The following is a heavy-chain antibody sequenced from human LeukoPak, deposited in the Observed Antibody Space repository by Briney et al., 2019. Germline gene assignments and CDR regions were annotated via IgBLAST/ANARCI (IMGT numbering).Heavy chain of an antibody. CDR1: GYTFTSYG. D-gene: IGHD3-22*01. V-gene: IGHV1-18*01. CDR2: ISAYNGNT. Sequence: ASVKVSCKASGYTFTSYGISWVRQAPGQGLEWMGWISAYNGNTNYAQKLQGRVTMTTDTSTGTAYMELRSLRSDDTAVYYCARVRVPWIFSSYDSKGRFDYWGQGTLVTVSS. J-gene: IGHJ4*02. CDR3: ARVRVPWIFSSYDSKGRFDY.